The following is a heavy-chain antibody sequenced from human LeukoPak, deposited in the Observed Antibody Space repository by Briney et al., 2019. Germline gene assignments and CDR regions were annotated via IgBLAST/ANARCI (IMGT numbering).Heavy chain of an antibody. CDR3: ARDASGGYDH. J-gene: IGHJ5*02. D-gene: IGHD1-26*01. Sequence: GGSLRLSCAASGFTFSSYAMSWVRQAPGKGLYWVSGINGKGDSTGHADSVKGRFTISRDNAKNSLYLQMNSLRAEDTALYYCARDASGGYDHWGQGTLVTVSS. CDR2: INGKGDST. V-gene: IGHV3-20*04. CDR1: GFTFSSYA.